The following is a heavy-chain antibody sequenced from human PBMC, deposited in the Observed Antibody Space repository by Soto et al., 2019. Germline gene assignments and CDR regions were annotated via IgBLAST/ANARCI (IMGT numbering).Heavy chain of an antibody. D-gene: IGHD3-3*02. CDR2: IYYSGST. J-gene: IGHJ4*02. CDR3: ARLAPLIFGVVIGGYFDY. V-gene: IGHV4-39*01. CDR1: GGSISSSSYY. Sequence: KPSETLSLTCTVSGGSISSSSYYWGWIRQPPGKGLEWIGSIYYSGSTYYNPSLKSRVTISVDTSKNQFSLKLSSVTAADTAVYYCARLAPLIFGVVIGGYFDYWGQGTLVTVS.